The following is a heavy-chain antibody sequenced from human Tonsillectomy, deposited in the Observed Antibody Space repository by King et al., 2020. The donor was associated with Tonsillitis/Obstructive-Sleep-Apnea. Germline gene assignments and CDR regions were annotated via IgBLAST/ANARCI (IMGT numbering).Heavy chain of an antibody. CDR3: AAVVVVAASSWYGMDV. J-gene: IGHJ6*02. Sequence: QLQESGPGLVKPLQTLSLTCTVSGGSISSGGYYWSWIRQHPGKGLEWIGYIYYSGSTYYNPSLKSRVTISVDTSKNQFSLQLSSVTAADTAVYYCAAVVVVAASSWYGMDVWGQGTTVTVSS. CDR2: IYYSGST. CDR1: GGSISSGGYY. V-gene: IGHV4-31*03. D-gene: IGHD2-15*01.